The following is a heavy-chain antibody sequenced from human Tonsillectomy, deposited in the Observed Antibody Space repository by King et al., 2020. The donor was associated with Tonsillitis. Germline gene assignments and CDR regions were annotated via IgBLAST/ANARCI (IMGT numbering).Heavy chain of an antibody. V-gene: IGHV3-33*01. CDR1: GFTFSSYG. Sequence: VQLVESGGGVVQPGRSLRLACAASGFTFSSYGMHWVRQAPGKGLEWVAVIWYDGSNKYYADSVKGRFTISRDNSKNTLYLQMNSLRAEDTAVYYCATYYYGSGTADYFDYWGQGTLVTVSS. CDR2: IWYDGSNK. J-gene: IGHJ4*02. D-gene: IGHD3-10*01. CDR3: ATYYYGSGTADYFDY.